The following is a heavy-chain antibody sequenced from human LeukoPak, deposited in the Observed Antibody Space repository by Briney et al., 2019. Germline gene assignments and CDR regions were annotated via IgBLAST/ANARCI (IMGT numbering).Heavy chain of an antibody. J-gene: IGHJ5*02. CDR3: ARVSFGMKIYWFDP. Sequence: SETLSLTCAVYGGSFSGYYWSWIRQPPGKGLEWIGEINHSGSTYYNLSLKSRVTISVDTSKNQFSLKLSSVTAADTAVYYCARVSFGMKIYWFDPWGQGTLVTVSS. V-gene: IGHV4-34*01. CDR2: INHSGST. CDR1: GGSFSGYY. D-gene: IGHD3-16*01.